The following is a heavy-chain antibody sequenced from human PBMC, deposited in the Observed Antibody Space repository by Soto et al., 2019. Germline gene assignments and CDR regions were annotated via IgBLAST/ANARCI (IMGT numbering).Heavy chain of an antibody. J-gene: IGHJ4*02. CDR1: GLIFESAW. Sequence: EVRLAESGGGLIRAGGSVRLSCVACGLIFESAWMHWVRQAPGKGLEWLGRIKSRHDGGTTDYAAPVKGRVTISRDDSKNTAYLQISGLQTEDTGVYFCNTFWAEDSGRPRHVDYWGQGTLVTVSA. V-gene: IGHV3-15*07. CDR3: NTFWAEDSGRPRHVDY. D-gene: IGHD1-26*01. CDR2: IKSRHDGGTT.